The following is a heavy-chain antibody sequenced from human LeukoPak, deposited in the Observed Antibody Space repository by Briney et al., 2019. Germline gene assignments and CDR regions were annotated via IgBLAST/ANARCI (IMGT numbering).Heavy chain of an antibody. CDR2: IYYSGST. Sequence: PSETLSLTCTVSGGSISSYYWSWVRQPPGKGLEWIGYIYYSGSTNYNPSLKSRVTISVDTSKNQFSLKLSSVTAADTAVYYCVRVQDSKVDYWGQGTLVTVSS. D-gene: IGHD2-15*01. CDR3: VRVQDSKVDY. CDR1: GGSISSYY. J-gene: IGHJ4*02. V-gene: IGHV4-59*12.